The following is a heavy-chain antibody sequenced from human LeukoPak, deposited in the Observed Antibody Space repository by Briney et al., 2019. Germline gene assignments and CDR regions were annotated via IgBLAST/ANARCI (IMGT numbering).Heavy chain of an antibody. CDR2: IYYSGST. D-gene: IGHD3-3*01. V-gene: IGHV4-59*01. CDR3: ARDLYYVGAFDI. CDR1: GGSISSYY. J-gene: IGHJ3*02. Sequence: KPSETLSLTCTVSGGSISSYYWSWIRQPPGKGLEWIGYIYYSGSTNYNPSLKSRVTISVDTSKNQFSLKLSSVTAADTAVYYCARDLYYVGAFDIWGQGTMVTVSS.